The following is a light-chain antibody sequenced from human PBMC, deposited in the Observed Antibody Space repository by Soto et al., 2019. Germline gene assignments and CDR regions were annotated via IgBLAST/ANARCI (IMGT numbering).Light chain of an antibody. CDR3: QQYGSSTRP. CDR2: GAS. CDR1: QTVSSSS. V-gene: IGKV3-20*01. J-gene: IGKJ1*01. Sequence: VLTQSPGTLSLSPVERATLSCRASQTVSSSSLAWYQQKPGQAPRLLIFGASTRAAGFPDRFSGSGSGTDSTLTISRMDTEDFAVHYGQQYGSSTRPFGQGTKLDIX.